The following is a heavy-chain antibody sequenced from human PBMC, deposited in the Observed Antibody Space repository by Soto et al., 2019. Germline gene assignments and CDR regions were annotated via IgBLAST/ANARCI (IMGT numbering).Heavy chain of an antibody. J-gene: IGHJ3*01. Sequence: GGSLRLSCAASGFTFNNYAMSWVRQAPGKGLEWVSTISGSGVGTYYADSVEGRFTISRDNSKNTLYLQMNSLRVEDTAVYYCAKQGYSYVTHAFDVWGQGTMVTVSS. CDR2: ISGSGVGT. CDR3: AKQGYSYVTHAFDV. D-gene: IGHD5-18*01. V-gene: IGHV3-23*01. CDR1: GFTFNNYA.